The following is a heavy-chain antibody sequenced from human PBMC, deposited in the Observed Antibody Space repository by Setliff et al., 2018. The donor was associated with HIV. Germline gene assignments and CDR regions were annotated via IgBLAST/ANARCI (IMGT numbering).Heavy chain of an antibody. J-gene: IGHJ4*02. Sequence: PGGSLRLSCGASGFRFSDYWMTWVRQAPGRGLESVANIKQDGSEKFYVDSVKGRFTISRDNAKNSLYLQMNNLRGEDTALYYCAKDIYGGHFYYFDYWGQGTLVTVSS. CDR1: GFRFSDYW. V-gene: IGHV3-7*03. CDR3: AKDIYGGHFYYFDY. CDR2: IKQDGSEK. D-gene: IGHD4-17*01.